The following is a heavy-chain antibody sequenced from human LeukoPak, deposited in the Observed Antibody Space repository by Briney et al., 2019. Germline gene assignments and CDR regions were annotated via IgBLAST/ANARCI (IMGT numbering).Heavy chain of an antibody. Sequence: SETLSLTCAVYGGSFSGYYWSWIRQPPGKGLEWIGEINHSGSTNYNPSLKSRVTISVDTSKNQFSLKLSSATAADTAVYYCARLRGGTMVRGGIYYFDYWGQGTLVTVSS. D-gene: IGHD3-10*01. CDR2: INHSGST. CDR3: ARLRGGTMVRGGIYYFDY. V-gene: IGHV4-34*01. J-gene: IGHJ4*02. CDR1: GGSFSGYY.